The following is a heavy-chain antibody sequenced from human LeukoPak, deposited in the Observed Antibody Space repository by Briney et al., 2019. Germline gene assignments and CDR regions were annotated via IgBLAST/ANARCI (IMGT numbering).Heavy chain of an antibody. V-gene: IGHV1-69*13. CDR2: IIPIFGTA. J-gene: IGHJ4*02. Sequence: SVKVSCKASGGTFSSYAISWVRQAPGQGLEWMGGIIPIFGTANYAQKFQGRVTITSDESTSTAYMELSSLRDEDTAVYYCAREGGYGSGSPFDYWGQGTLVTVSS. D-gene: IGHD3-10*01. CDR3: AREGGYGSGSPFDY. CDR1: GGTFSSYA.